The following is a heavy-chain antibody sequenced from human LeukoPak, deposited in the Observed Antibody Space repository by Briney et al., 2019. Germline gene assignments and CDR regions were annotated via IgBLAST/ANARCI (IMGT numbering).Heavy chain of an antibody. CDR2: INTNTGNP. D-gene: IGHD3-10*01. CDR3: ARDFLPGSVGSGSYFGY. Sequence: ASVKVSCEASGYTFTSYAMNWVRQAPGQGLEWMGWINTNTGNPTYAQGFTGRFVFSLDTSVSTAYLQISSLKAEDTAVYYCARDFLPGSVGSGSYFGYWGQGTLVTVSS. CDR1: GYTFTSYA. J-gene: IGHJ4*02. V-gene: IGHV7-4-1*02.